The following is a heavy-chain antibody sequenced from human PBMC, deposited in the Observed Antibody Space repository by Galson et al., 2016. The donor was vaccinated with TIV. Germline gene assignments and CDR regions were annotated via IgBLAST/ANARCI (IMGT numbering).Heavy chain of an antibody. Sequence: TLSLTCSVSGDSISSGDYYWSWIRQPPGKGLEWLGCIHYTGTSDYKASLKSRLSMSLDTSKSHSSLKLNSVTAADTAVYYCARAPIRGVRGVILFDFWGQGALVTVSS. V-gene: IGHV4-30-4*01. CDR1: GDSISSGDYY. J-gene: IGHJ4*02. D-gene: IGHD3-10*01. CDR3: ARAPIRGVRGVILFDF. CDR2: IHYTGTS.